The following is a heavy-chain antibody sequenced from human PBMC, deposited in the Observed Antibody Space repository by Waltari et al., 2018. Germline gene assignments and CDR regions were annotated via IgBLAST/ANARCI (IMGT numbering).Heavy chain of an antibody. CDR1: GFTLNNYA. Sequence: QVQLVESGGGVVQPGRYRRRSCAAAGFTLNNYAMHLVRQAPGKGLEWVAVVSADGSTKYYADSVKGRFTVSRDSSQNTLYLQMDSLRPEDTSMYYCAKGSPSSYSSGFSWGRGTLVTVSS. CDR3: AKGSPSSYSSGFS. CDR2: VSADGSTK. V-gene: IGHV3-30*18. D-gene: IGHD6-19*01. J-gene: IGHJ5*02.